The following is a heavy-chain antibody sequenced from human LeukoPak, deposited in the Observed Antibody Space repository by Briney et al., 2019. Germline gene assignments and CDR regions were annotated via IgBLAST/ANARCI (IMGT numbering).Heavy chain of an antibody. V-gene: IGHV4-59*01. Sequence: PSETLSLTCTVSGGSISSYYWSWIRQPPGKGLEWIGYIYYSGSTNYNPSLKSRITISVDTSKNQFFPKLSSVTAADTAVYYCARVSGGNGDAFDIWGQGTMVTVSS. D-gene: IGHD4-23*01. CDR3: ARVSGGNGDAFDI. CDR1: GGSISSYY. CDR2: IYYSGST. J-gene: IGHJ3*02.